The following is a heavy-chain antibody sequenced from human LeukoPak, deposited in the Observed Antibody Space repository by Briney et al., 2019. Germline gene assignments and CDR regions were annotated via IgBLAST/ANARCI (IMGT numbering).Heavy chain of an antibody. CDR3: AREPALRLYSYGDWFDP. CDR1: GYTFTSNY. J-gene: IGHJ5*02. D-gene: IGHD5-18*01. Sequence: GASVKVSCKASGYTFTSNYIHWVRQAPGQGLEWMGIINPSGGSTSYAQKFQGRVTMTRDTSTSTVYMELSSLRSEDTAVYYCAREPALRLYSYGDWFDPWGQGTLVTVSS. V-gene: IGHV1-46*01. CDR2: INPSGGST.